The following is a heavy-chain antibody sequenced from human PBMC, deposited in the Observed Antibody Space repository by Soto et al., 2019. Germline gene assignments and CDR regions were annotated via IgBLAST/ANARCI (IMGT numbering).Heavy chain of an antibody. CDR2: IIPIFGTA. CDR1: GGTFSSYA. V-gene: IGHV1-69*13. CDR3: ARDHDGLNWFDP. Sequence: SVKVSCKASGGTFSSYAISWVRQAPGQGLEWMGGIIPIFGTANYAQKFQGRVTITAYESTSTAYMELSSLRSEDTAVYYCARDHDGLNWFDPWGQGTLVTVSS. J-gene: IGHJ5*02.